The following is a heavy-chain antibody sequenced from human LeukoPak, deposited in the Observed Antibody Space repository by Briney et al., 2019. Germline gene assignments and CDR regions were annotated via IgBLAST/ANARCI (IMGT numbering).Heavy chain of an antibody. V-gene: IGHV4-39*07. CDR1: GGSISSSSYY. Sequence: SETLSLTCTFSGGSISSSSYYWGWIRQPPGKGLEWIGSIYYSGSTYYNPSLKSRVTISVDTSKNQFSLKLSSVTAADTAVYYCARDGPQTYYDILTGYPSSDYWGQGTLVTVSS. J-gene: IGHJ4*02. CDR2: IYYSGST. CDR3: ARDGPQTYYDILTGYPSSDY. D-gene: IGHD3-9*01.